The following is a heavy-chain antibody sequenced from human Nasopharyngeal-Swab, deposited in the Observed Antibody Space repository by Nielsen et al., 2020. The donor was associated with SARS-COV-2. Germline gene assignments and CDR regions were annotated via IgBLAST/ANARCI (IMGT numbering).Heavy chain of an antibody. CDR1: GFSLTTSGVG. V-gene: IGHV2-5*02. Sequence: SGPTLVKPTQTLTLTCSFSGFSLTTSGVGVAWIRQPPGKALEWLALIYWDDDQPYNPSLKTRLTITKDTTKDQVVLTLTNMGPVDSGTYYCAHITRGLERDTIFGVPLASLSYYYMDVWGKGTTVTVS. CDR2: IYWDDDQ. D-gene: IGHD3-3*01. J-gene: IGHJ6*03. CDR3: AHITRGLERDTIFGVPLASLSYYYMDV.